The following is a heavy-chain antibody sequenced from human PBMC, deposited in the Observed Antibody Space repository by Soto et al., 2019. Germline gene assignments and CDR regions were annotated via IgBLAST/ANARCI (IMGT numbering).Heavy chain of an antibody. V-gene: IGHV3-23*01. CDR1: GFTFSSYA. CDR2: ISGSGGST. CDR3: AKDLSFRPYGEEAVAGLHPFESWFEP. J-gene: IGHJ5*02. D-gene: IGHD6-19*01. Sequence: GGSLRLACAASGFTFSSYAMSWVRQAPGKGLEWVSAISGSGGSTYYADSVKGRFTISRDNSKNTLYLQMNSLRAEDTAVYYCAKDLSFRPYGEEAVAGLHPFESWFEPWGQGTLVTVSS.